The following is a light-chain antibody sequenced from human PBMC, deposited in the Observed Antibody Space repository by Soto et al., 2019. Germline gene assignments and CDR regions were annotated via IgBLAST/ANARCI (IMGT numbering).Light chain of an antibody. J-gene: IGLJ2*01. Sequence: QSVLTQPASVSGSPGQSITISCTGTSSDVGGYDYVSWYQQHPGKAPKLMIYDVSHRPSGVSNRFSGSKSGNTASLTISGLQAEDEADYYCSSSTSSTPPQFGGGTKLTVL. V-gene: IGLV2-14*03. CDR1: SSDVGGYDY. CDR2: DVS. CDR3: SSSTSSTPPQ.